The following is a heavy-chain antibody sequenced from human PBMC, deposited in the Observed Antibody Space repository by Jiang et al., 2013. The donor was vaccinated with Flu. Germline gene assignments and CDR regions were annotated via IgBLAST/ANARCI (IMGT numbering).Heavy chain of an antibody. D-gene: IGHD6-19*01. CDR3: ATVYDSSGWYFDY. V-gene: IGHV1-24*01. CDR1: GGTFSSYA. CDR2: FDPEDGET. J-gene: IGHJ4*02. Sequence: KPGSSVKVSCKASGGTFSSYAISWVRQAPGQGLEWMGGFDPEDGETIYAQKFQGRVTMTEDTSTDTAYMELSSLRSEDTAVYYCATVYDSSGWYFDYWGQGTLVTVSS.